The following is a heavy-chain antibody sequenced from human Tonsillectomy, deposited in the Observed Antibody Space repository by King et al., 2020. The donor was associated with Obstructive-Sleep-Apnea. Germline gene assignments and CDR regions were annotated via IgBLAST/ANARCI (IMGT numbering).Heavy chain of an antibody. CDR2: IRSKLDQGTT. CDR1: GFSFDDYG. D-gene: IGHD3-22*01. CDR3: ATLDYYDSSRGY. Sequence: VQLVESGGGLVQPGRSLRLSCLASGFSFDDYGMTWFRQAPGKGLEWVAVIRSKLDQGTTEYGTSVKGRFIISRDDSKRIVYLQMNGLKTEDTAKYYCATLDYYDSSRGYWGQGTLVTVSS. J-gene: IGHJ4*02. V-gene: IGHV3-49*03.